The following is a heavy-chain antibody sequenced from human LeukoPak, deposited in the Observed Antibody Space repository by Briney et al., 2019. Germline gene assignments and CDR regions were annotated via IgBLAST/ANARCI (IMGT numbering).Heavy chain of an antibody. V-gene: IGHV1-46*01. CDR1: GYTFTSYY. J-gene: IGHJ4*02. CDR2: INPSGGST. CDR3: ARDQGETRSGSYMDY. Sequence: ASAKVSCKASGYTFTSYYMHWVRQAPGQGLEWMGIINPSGGSTSYAQKFQGRVTMTRDMSTSTVYMELSSLRSEDTAVYYCARDQGETRSGSYMDYWGQGTLVTVSS. D-gene: IGHD1-26*01.